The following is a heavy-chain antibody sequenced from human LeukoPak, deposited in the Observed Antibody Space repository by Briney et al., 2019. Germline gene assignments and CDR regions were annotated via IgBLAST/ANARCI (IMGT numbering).Heavy chain of an antibody. CDR1: GGSISSYY. D-gene: IGHD3-22*01. CDR2: IYYSGST. J-gene: IGHJ4*02. Sequence: PSETLSLTCTVSGGSISSYYWSWIRQPPGKGLEWIGYIYYSGSTNYNPSLKSRVTISLDTSKNQFSLKLSSVTAADTAMYYCARNDYYDSSGALDYWGQGTLVIVPS. CDR3: ARNDYYDSSGALDY. V-gene: IGHV4-59*12.